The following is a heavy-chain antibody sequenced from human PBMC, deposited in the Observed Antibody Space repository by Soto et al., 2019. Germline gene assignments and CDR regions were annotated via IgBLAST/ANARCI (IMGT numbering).Heavy chain of an antibody. V-gene: IGHV1-18*01. CDR2: ISTYNGDT. J-gene: IGHJ6*02. CDR3: AREGSRPYYYYGMDV. D-gene: IGHD2-15*01. CDR1: GYSFTTYG. Sequence: QVQLVQSGAEVKKPGASVKVSCKASGYSFTTYGIAWVRQAPGQGLERMGWISTYNGDTDYAQNLQGRVIMNTDTSTTTAYMELRSLRSDDTAVYYCAREGSRPYYYYGMDVWGQGTTVSVSS.